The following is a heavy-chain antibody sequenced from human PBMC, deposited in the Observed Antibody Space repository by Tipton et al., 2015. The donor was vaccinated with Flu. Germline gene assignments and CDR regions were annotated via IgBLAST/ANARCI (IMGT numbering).Heavy chain of an antibody. D-gene: IGHD7-27*01. CDR1: GFTFTNYE. CDR3: ATLTGDDY. J-gene: IGHJ4*02. Sequence: VQSGGSLRLSCSASGFTFTNYEMNWVRQAPGKGLEWLSYISSSGSTISYADSVRGRFTISRDNAKNCLYLQLDSLRAEDTVLYYCATLTGDDYWGQGDLVTVSS. CDR2: ISSSGSTI. V-gene: IGHV3-48*03.